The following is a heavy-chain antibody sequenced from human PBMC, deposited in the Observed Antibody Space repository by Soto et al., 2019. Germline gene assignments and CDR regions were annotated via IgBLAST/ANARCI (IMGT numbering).Heavy chain of an antibody. Sequence: EVQLVESGGGLVKPGGSLRLSCEASGFTFNNAWMSWVRQAPGKGLEWVGRIKSKTNGGTTDYAAPVIGRFTISRDDSKNTLYLQMNSLKTEDTAVYYCSWQWFGESDWGQGTLVTVSS. CDR3: SWQWFGESD. CDR1: GFTFNNAW. J-gene: IGHJ4*02. CDR2: IKSKTNGGTT. V-gene: IGHV3-15*01. D-gene: IGHD3-10*01.